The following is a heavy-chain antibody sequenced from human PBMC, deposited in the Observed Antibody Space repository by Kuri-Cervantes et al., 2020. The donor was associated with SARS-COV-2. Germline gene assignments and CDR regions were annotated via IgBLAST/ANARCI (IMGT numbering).Heavy chain of an antibody. Sequence: GGSLRLSCATSGFTFSGYAMHWVRQAPGKGPEWVAVVSYDGSDNDYADSVKGRFTISRDNSKNTLYLQMNSLRAEDTAVYYCAKGGNRDNWFDPWGQGTLVTVSS. CDR2: VSYDGSDN. CDR3: AKGGNRDNWFDP. CDR1: GFTFSGYA. V-gene: IGHV3-30*04. J-gene: IGHJ5*02. D-gene: IGHD1-14*01.